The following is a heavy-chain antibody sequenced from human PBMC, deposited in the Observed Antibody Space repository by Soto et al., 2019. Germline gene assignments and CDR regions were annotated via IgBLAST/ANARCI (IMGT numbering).Heavy chain of an antibody. CDR1: GFTFSSYA. CDR3: AKGLVVVAANPFYYGMDV. V-gene: IGHV3-23*01. D-gene: IGHD2-15*01. J-gene: IGHJ6*02. CDR2: ISGSGGST. Sequence: EVQLLESGGGLVQPGGSLRLSCAASGFTFSSYAMSWVRQATGKGLEWVSAISGSGGSTYYADSVKGRFTISRDNSKNTLYLQINSLRAEDTAVYYCAKGLVVVAANPFYYGMDVWGQGTTVTVSS.